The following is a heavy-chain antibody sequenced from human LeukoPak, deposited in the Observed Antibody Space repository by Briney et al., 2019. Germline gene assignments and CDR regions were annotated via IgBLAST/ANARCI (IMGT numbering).Heavy chain of an antibody. CDR3: ARGLGDNWFDP. Sequence: ASVKVSCKASGYTFTGYYMHWVRQAPGQGLEWMGWINPNSGGTNYAQKFQGRVTMTRDTSTSTVYMELSSLRSEDTAVYYCARGLGDNWFDPWGQGTLVTVSS. V-gene: IGHV1-2*02. CDR1: GYTFTGYY. CDR2: INPNSGGT. D-gene: IGHD3-10*01. J-gene: IGHJ5*02.